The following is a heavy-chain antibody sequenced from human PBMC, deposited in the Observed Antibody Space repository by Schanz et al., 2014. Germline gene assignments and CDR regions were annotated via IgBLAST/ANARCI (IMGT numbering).Heavy chain of an antibody. D-gene: IGHD3-3*01. J-gene: IGHJ4*02. CDR2: ISRDGTTS. CDR3: AATTILAD. CDR1: GFTFSTYT. Sequence: DVQLVESGGGLVKPGGSLRLSCAASGFTFSTYTMNWVRQAPGKGLEWLSYISRDGTTSYYADSVKGRFTISRDNAKSSLYLQMNSLRDEDTAVYYCAATTILADWGQGTLVIVS. V-gene: IGHV3-48*02.